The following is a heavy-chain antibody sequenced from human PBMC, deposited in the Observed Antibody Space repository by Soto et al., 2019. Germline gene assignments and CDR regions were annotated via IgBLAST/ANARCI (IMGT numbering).Heavy chain of an antibody. CDR1: GFTFSSYA. CDR3: ARGGLGGDSRLYYFDY. D-gene: IGHD2-21*01. V-gene: IGHV3-30-3*01. J-gene: IGHJ4*02. Sequence: GGSLRLSCAASGFTFSSYAMHWVRQAPGKGLEWVAVISYDGSNKYYADSVKGRFTISRDNSKNTLYLQMNSLRAEDTAVYYCARGGLGGDSRLYYFDYSGQGTPVTVSS. CDR2: ISYDGSNK.